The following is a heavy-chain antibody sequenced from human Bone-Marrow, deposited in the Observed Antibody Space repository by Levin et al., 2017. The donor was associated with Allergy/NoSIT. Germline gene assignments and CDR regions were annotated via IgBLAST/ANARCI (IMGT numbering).Heavy chain of an antibody. CDR2: IWYDGSHK. CDR1: GFTFSAFG. J-gene: IGHJ4*02. Sequence: GESLKISCAASGFTFSAFGMHWVRQAPGRGLECVAVIWYDGSHKFYADSVKGRFTISRDNSKNTLYLQMNSLRAEDTAVYYCTRDRGEWGQFYFDYWGQGILVTVSS. CDR3: TRDRGEWGQFYFDY. V-gene: IGHV3-33*01. D-gene: IGHD1-26*01.